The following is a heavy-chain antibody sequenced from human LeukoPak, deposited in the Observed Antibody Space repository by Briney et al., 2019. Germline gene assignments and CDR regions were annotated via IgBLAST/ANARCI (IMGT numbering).Heavy chain of an antibody. Sequence: GGSLRLSCAASGFTFSSYAMSWVRQAPGKGLEWVSAIRGRGDSTNYADSVKGRFTISRDNSKNTLYLQMNSLRAEDTAVYYCAKDYYGSGSYQVYAFDIWGQGTMVTVSS. D-gene: IGHD3-10*01. CDR2: IRGRGDST. CDR3: AKDYYGSGSYQVYAFDI. CDR1: GFTFSSYA. J-gene: IGHJ3*02. V-gene: IGHV3-23*01.